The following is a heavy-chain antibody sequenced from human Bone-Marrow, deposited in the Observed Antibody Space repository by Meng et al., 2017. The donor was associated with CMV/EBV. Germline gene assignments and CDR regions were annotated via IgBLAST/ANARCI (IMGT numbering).Heavy chain of an antibody. CDR2: IRSKAYGGTT. CDR3: TRVLTYDFWSGYLAAGGMDV. D-gene: IGHD3-3*01. V-gene: IGHV3-49*04. Sequence: GESLKIPCTASGFTFGDYAMSWVRQAPGKGLEWVGFIRSKAYGGTTEYAASVKGRFTISRDDSKSIAYLQMNSLKTEDTAVYYCTRVLTYDFWSGYLAAGGMDVWGQGTTVTVSS. CDR1: GFTFGDYA. J-gene: IGHJ6*02.